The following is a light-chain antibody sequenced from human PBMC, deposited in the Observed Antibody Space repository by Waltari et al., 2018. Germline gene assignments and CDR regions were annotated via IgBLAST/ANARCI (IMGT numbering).Light chain of an antibody. V-gene: IGKV3-15*01. J-gene: IGKJ4*01. Sequence: EIVMTQSPATLSVSPAERATLSCRASQSVSSNLAWYQQKAGQAPRLLIYGASTRATGIAARFSGSGSETEFTLTISSLQSEDFAVYYCQQYSNWPPLTFGGGTKVEIK. CDR1: QSVSSN. CDR3: QQYSNWPPLT. CDR2: GAS.